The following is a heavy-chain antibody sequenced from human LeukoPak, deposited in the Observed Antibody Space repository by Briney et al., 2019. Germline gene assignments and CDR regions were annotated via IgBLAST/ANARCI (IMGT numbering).Heavy chain of an antibody. V-gene: IGHV1-3*01. Sequence: GASVKVSCKASGYTFTNYVVHWVRQAPGQRPEWMGYINAGNGDTKYSKNFQDRVTITRDTSASTAYMEVSSLTSEDTALYSCVRDDCAADACYPGGYWGQGILVTVSS. CDR1: GYTFTNYV. CDR2: INAGNGDT. D-gene: IGHD2-21*02. J-gene: IGHJ4*02. CDR3: VRDDCAADACYPGGY.